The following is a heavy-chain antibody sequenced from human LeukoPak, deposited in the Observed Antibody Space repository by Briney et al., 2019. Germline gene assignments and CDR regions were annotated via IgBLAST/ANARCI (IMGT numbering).Heavy chain of an antibody. D-gene: IGHD2-21*02. Sequence: PSQTLSLTCTVSGGSISSGSYYWSWIRQPPGKGLEWIGYIYNSGSTNYNPSLKSRVTISVDTSENQFSLKLSSVTAADTAVYYCARAAPPYCGGDCYGNYFDYWGQGTLVTVSS. V-gene: IGHV4-61*01. CDR2: IYNSGST. J-gene: IGHJ4*02. CDR3: ARAAPPYCGGDCYGNYFDY. CDR1: GGSISSGSYY.